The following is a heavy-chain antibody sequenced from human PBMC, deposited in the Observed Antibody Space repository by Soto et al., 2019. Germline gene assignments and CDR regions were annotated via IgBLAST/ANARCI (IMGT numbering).Heavy chain of an antibody. D-gene: IGHD2-2*01. CDR3: ARRRLDIVVVPAAMSDYYYYMDV. V-gene: IGHV1-8*01. CDR2: MNPNSGNT. Sequence: QVQLVQSGAEVKKPGASVKVSCKASGYTFTSYDINWVRQATGQGLEWMGWMNPNSGNTGYAQKFKGRVTMTRNTSISTAYMELSSLRSEDTAVYYCARRRLDIVVVPAAMSDYYYYMDVWGKGTTVTVSS. J-gene: IGHJ6*03. CDR1: GYTFTSYD.